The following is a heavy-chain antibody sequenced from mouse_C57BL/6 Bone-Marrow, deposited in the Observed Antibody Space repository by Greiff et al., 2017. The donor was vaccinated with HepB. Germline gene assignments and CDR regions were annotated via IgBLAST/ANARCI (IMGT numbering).Heavy chain of an antibody. CDR2: IDPETGGT. D-gene: IGHD1-1*01. CDR1: GYTFTDYE. CDR3: TRPLITTVVQGYFDV. Sequence: QVHVKQSGAELVRPGASVTLSCKASGYTFTDYEMHWVKQTPVHGLEWIGAIDPETGGTAYNQKFKGKAILTADKSSSTAYMELRSLTSEDSAVYYCTRPLITTVVQGYFDVWGTGTTVTVSS. J-gene: IGHJ1*03. V-gene: IGHV1-15*01.